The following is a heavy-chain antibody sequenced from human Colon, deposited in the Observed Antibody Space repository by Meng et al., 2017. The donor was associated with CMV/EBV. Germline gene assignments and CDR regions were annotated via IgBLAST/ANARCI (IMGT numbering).Heavy chain of an antibody. J-gene: IGHJ6*02. CDR3: ARDRPYSYYYFGLDV. CDR1: GDSISSPTFY. CDR2: VFYSENT. V-gene: IGHV4-39*07. Sequence: GSLRLSCTVSGDSISSPTFYWAWIRQPPGEGLEWIGSVFYSENTNYNPSLKGRVTISLDTSKNQFSLNMSPVTAADTAVYYCARDRPYSYYYFGLDVWGPGTTVTVSS.